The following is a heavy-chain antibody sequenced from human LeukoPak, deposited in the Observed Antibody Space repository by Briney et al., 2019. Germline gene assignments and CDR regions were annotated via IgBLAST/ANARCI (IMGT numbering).Heavy chain of an antibody. CDR3: ARDRESESDSEGDY. J-gene: IGHJ4*02. CDR1: GVTFSRFW. D-gene: IGHD4-11*01. V-gene: IGHV3-7*01. CDR2: IKQGGSEI. Sequence: GGSLRLSCAASGVTFSRFWMSWVRQAPGKGLEYVALIKQGGSEIFHMDSVKGRFTISRDDATNSLYLQMNSRRVEDTALYYCARDRESESDSEGDYWGQGTLVTVSS.